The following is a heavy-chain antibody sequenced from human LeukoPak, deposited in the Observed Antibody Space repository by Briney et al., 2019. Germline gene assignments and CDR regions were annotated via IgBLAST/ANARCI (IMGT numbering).Heavy chain of an antibody. CDR1: GGSISSGGYY. Sequence: SETLSLTYTVSGGSISSGGYYWSWIRQHPGKGLEWIGYIYYSGSTYYNPSLKSRVTISVDTSKNQFSLKLSSVTAADTAVYYCAREFLAAFDIWGQGTMVTVSS. CDR3: AREFLAAFDI. J-gene: IGHJ3*02. CDR2: IYYSGST. V-gene: IGHV4-31*03.